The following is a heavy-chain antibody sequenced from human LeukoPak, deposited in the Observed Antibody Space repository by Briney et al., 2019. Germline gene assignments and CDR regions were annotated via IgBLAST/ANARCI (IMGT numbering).Heavy chain of an antibody. J-gene: IGHJ4*02. Sequence: GGSLRLSCAASGFTFSSYSMNWGRQAPGKGLEWVSSISSSSSYIYYANSVKGRFTTSRDNAKNSLYLQMNSLRAEDTAVYYCARDIGYEADYWGQGTLVTVSS. CDR1: GFTFSSYS. CDR2: ISSSSSYI. V-gene: IGHV3-21*01. CDR3: ARDIGYEADY. D-gene: IGHD5-12*01.